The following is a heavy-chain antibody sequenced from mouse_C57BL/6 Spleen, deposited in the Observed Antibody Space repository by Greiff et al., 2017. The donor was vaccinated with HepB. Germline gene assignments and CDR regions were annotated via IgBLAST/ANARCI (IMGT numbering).Heavy chain of an antibody. J-gene: IGHJ2*01. CDR1: GYTFTDYE. CDR3: TRVFRITTVVATDY. V-gene: IGHV1-15*01. Sequence: VQLQQSGAELVRPGASVTLSCKASGYTFTDYEMHWVKQTPVHGLEWIGAIDPETGGTAYNQKFKGKAILTADKSSSTAYMELRSLTSEDSAVYYCTRVFRITTVVATDYWGQGTTLTVSS. D-gene: IGHD1-1*01. CDR2: IDPETGGT.